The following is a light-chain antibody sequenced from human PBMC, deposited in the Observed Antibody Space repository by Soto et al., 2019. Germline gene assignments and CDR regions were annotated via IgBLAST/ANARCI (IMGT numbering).Light chain of an antibody. J-gene: IGKJ1*01. CDR2: TAS. Sequence: ASVRDTVTITCRASQTISRWLAWYQQKPGKAPRLLIYTASTLESGVPSRFSASGSGTEFTLTISSLHPDDFATYYCQEYNNYWTFGQGTKVDI. V-gene: IGKV1-5*01. CDR1: QTISRW. CDR3: QEYNNYWT.